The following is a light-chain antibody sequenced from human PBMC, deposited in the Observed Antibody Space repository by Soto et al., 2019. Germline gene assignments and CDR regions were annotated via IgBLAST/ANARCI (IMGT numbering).Light chain of an antibody. CDR2: KAS. CDR3: QHYNSYSEA. J-gene: IGKJ1*01. Sequence: DIQMTQSPSTLSGSVGDRVTITCRASQTISSWLAWYQQKPGKAPKLLIYKASTLKSGVPSRFSGSGSGTEVTITISSLQPDDFATYYCQHYNSYSEAFGQGTKVELK. V-gene: IGKV1-5*03. CDR1: QTISSW.